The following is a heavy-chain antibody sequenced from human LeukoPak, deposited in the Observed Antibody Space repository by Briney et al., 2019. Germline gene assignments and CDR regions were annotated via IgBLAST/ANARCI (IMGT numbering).Heavy chain of an antibody. J-gene: IGHJ6*02. CDR1: GFTFSSYS. CDR2: ISSTSNYI. CDR3: ARPTEIRGIAAAANEYYYYYYVMDV. D-gene: IGHD6-13*01. Sequence: GGSLRLSCAASGFTFSSYSMDWVRQAPGKGLEWVSSISSTSNYIYYADSVKGRFTISRDNAKNSLYLQMNSLRAEDTAVYYCARPTEIRGIAAAANEYYYYYYVMDVWGQGTTVTVSS. V-gene: IGHV3-21*01.